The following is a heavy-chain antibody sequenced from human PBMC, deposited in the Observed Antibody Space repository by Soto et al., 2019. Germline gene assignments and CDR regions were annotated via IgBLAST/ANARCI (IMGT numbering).Heavy chain of an antibody. CDR1: GGSISSGGYY. D-gene: IGHD6-19*01. CDR3: AGTEYSSGLPGWFQH. J-gene: IGHJ1*01. CDR2: MYYSGST. Sequence: QLQLQESGSGLVKPSQTLSLTCAVSGGSISSGGYYWNWIRQPPGKGLEWIGYMYYSGSTSSNPSLKSRVTISVDTSKNQFSLRLSSVTAADTAVYFCAGTEYSSGLPGWFQHWGQGTLVTVSS. V-gene: IGHV4-30-2*02.